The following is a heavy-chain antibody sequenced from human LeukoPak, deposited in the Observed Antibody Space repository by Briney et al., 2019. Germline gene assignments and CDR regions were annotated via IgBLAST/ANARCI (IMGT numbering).Heavy chain of an antibody. CDR1: GGTFSSYA. D-gene: IGHD2-15*01. CDR2: IIPIFGTA. Sequence: SVKVSCKASGGTFSSYAISWVRQAPGQGLEWMGGIIPIFGTANYAQKFQGRVTNTADESTSTAYMELSSLRSEDTAVYYCARSRGPSFCSGGSCYQEVYFDYWGQGTLVTVSS. J-gene: IGHJ4*02. V-gene: IGHV1-69*01. CDR3: ARSRGPSFCSGGSCYQEVYFDY.